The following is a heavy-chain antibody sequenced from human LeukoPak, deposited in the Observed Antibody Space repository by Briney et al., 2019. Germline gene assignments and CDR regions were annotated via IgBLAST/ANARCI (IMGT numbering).Heavy chain of an antibody. Sequence: GGSLRLSCAASGFTFSSYAMHWVRQAPGKGLEWVAVISYDGSNKYYADSVKGRFTISRDNSKNTLYLQMNSLRAEDTAVYYCAREEGSTLDYWSQGTLVTVSS. CDR3: AREEGSTLDY. CDR2: ISYDGSNK. CDR1: GFTFSSYA. D-gene: IGHD6-13*01. V-gene: IGHV3-30-3*01. J-gene: IGHJ4*02.